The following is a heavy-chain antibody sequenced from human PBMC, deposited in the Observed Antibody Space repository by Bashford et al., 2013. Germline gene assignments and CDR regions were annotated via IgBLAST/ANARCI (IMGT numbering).Heavy chain of an antibody. Sequence: VASVKVSCKASGGTFSSYGISWVRQAPGQGLEWMGGNIPILGIANYAQNFQGRVTMTRNTSISTAYMELSSLRSEDTAVYYCARNDYDILAGSVSWFDPWGQGTLVTVSS. J-gene: IGHJ5*02. CDR3: ARNDYDILAGSVSWFDP. D-gene: IGHD3-9*01. CDR1: GGTFSSYG. V-gene: IGHV1-69*10. CDR2: NIPILGIA.